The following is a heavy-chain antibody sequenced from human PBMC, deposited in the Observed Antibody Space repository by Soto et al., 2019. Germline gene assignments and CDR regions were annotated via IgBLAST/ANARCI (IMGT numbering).Heavy chain of an antibody. Sequence: QGQLVQSGAEVKKPGASVKVSCKASGYTFTSYVITWVRQAPGQGLEWMGWISAYNGNTNYAQKVQGRVSMTTDTSTTTAYMERRSLRSDDTAVYYCARDKDGGLLDYWGQGTLVTVSS. CDR3: ARDKDGGLLDY. CDR1: GYTFTSYV. J-gene: IGHJ4*02. V-gene: IGHV1-18*01. CDR2: ISAYNGNT. D-gene: IGHD3-16*01.